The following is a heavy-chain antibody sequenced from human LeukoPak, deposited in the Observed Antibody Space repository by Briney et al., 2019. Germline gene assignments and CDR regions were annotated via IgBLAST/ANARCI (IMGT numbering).Heavy chain of an antibody. J-gene: IGHJ4*02. D-gene: IGHD2-2*01. Sequence: GGSLRLSCAASGFTFSSYAMSWVRQAPGKGLEWVSAISGSGGGTYYADSVKGRFTISRDNSKNTLYLQMNSLRAEDTAVYYCAKVKGSIVVVPAAIDYWGQGTLVTVSS. CDR3: AKVKGSIVVVPAAIDY. CDR1: GFTFSSYA. CDR2: ISGSGGGT. V-gene: IGHV3-23*01.